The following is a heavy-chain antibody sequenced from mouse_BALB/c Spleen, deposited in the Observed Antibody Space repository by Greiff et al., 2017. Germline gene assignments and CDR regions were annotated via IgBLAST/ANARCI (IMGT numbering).Heavy chain of an antibody. J-gene: IGHJ2*01. D-gene: IGHD1-1*01. Sequence: VQLQQSGAELVRPGALVKLSCKASGFNIKDYYMHWVKQRPEQGLEWIGWIDPENGNTIYDAKFQGKASITADTSSNTAYLQLSSLTSEDTSVYYRARHYYGSNFDYWGQGTTLTVSS. CDR3: ARHYYGSNFDY. CDR2: IDPENGNT. CDR1: GFNIKDYY. V-gene: IGHV14-1*02.